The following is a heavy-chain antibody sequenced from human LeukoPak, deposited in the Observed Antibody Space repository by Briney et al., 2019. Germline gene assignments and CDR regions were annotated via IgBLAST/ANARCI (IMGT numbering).Heavy chain of an antibody. J-gene: IGHJ4*02. CDR1: GGSISSGDYY. CDR2: IYYSGST. V-gene: IGHV4-30-4*02. Sequence: PSETLSLTCTVSGGSISSGDYYWSWIRQPPGKGLEWIGYIYYSGSTYYNPSLKSRVTISVDTSKNQFSLKLSSVTAADTAVYYCARRQQSTRSFDYWGQGTLVTVSS. CDR3: ARRQQSTRSFDY. D-gene: IGHD6-13*01.